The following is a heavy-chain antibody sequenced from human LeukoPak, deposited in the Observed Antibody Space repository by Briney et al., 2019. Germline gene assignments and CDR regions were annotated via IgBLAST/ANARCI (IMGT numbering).Heavy chain of an antibody. V-gene: IGHV3-7*03. D-gene: IGHD3-22*01. CDR1: GFTFSSSW. Sequence: GGSLRLSCAASGFTFSSSWMAWVRQAPGKGLEWVGNIKEDGTAKNYVVSVRGRFTISRDNSNNTLYLQMNSLRVEDTAVYYCPKANSYYDSSYYGLDVWGQGTTVTVSS. CDR2: IKEDGTAK. CDR3: PKANSYYDSSYYGLDV. J-gene: IGHJ6*02.